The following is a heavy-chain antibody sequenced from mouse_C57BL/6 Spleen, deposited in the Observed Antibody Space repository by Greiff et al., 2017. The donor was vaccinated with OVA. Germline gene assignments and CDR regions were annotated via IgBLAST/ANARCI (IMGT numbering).Heavy chain of an antibody. Sequence: QVQLQQSGPELVKPGASVKISCKASGYAFSSSWMNWVKQRPGKGLEWIGRIYPGDGDTNYNGKFKGKATLTADKSSSTAYMQLSSLTSEDSAVYLCARGRCDWFFDVWGTGTTVTVSS. CDR2: IYPGDGDT. CDR1: GYAFSSSW. V-gene: IGHV1-82*01. J-gene: IGHJ1*03. CDR3: ARGRCDWFFDV.